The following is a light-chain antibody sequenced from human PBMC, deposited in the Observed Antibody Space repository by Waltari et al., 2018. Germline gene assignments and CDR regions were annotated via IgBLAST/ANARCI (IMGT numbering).Light chain of an antibody. Sequence: QSALTQPASVSGSPGQSITIPCTGTSSNVGGYPLVSWYQQHPGKAPQLIIYDVNKRPSGISHRFSGSKSGNTASLTISGLQADDESDYYCCSYAGDSTLIFGGGTKLTVL. V-gene: IGLV2-23*02. CDR2: DVN. J-gene: IGLJ2*01. CDR3: CSYAGDSTLI. CDR1: SSNVGGYPL.